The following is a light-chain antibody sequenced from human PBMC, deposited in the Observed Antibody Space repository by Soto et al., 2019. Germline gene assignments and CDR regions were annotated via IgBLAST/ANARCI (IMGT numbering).Light chain of an antibody. CDR3: QQYGSSGT. CDR1: QTISSW. Sequence: IQMTHSPYTLSGSVGARVTITCRASQTISSWLAWYQQKPGKAPKLLIYKASTLKSGIPDRFSGSGSGTDFTLTISRLEPEDFAVYYCQQYGSSGTFGQGTKV. J-gene: IGKJ1*01. CDR2: KAS. V-gene: IGKV1-5*03.